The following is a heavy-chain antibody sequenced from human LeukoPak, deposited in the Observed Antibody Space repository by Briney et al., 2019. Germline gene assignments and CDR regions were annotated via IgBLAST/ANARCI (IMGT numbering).Heavy chain of an antibody. CDR1: GYSISSGYY. CDR2: MYHSGST. J-gene: IGHJ4*02. Sequence: SETLSLTCSVSGYSISSGYYWGWIRQSPGKGLEWIGSMYHSGSTYYNPSLKSRVTMSADTSKNQFSLKLSSVTAADTAVYYCVGTVGDYSTSIWGQGTLVIVSS. V-gene: IGHV4-38-2*02. CDR3: VGTVGDYSTSI. D-gene: IGHD4-17*01.